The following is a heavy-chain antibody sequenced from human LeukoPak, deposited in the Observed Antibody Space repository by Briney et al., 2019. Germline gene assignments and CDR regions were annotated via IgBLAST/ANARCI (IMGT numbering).Heavy chain of an antibody. CDR2: INPNGCST. Sequence: ASVTVSCKASVYTLTRYYMHLVRQAPAQRREWIGIINPNGCSTSYAQKFHGRVTMTRDTSTSTVYMGLSSLRSEDTAVYYCARGYYGSGSYFDDWGQGTLVTVSS. V-gene: IGHV1-46*01. D-gene: IGHD3-10*01. J-gene: IGHJ4*02. CDR1: VYTLTRYY. CDR3: ARGYYGSGSYFDD.